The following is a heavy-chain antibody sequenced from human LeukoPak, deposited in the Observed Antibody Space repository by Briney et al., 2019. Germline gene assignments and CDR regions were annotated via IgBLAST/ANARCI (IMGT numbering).Heavy chain of an antibody. V-gene: IGHV4-39*07. D-gene: IGHD3-22*01. CDR2: IYYSGST. CDR3: ARGTEKGYYYDSSGYYSPPDY. CDR1: GGSISSSSYY. Sequence: SETLSLTCTVSGGSISSSSYYWGWIRQPPGKGLEWIGSIYYSGSTYYNPSLKSRVTISVDTSKNQFSLKLSSVTAADTAVNYCARGTEKGYYYDSSGYYSPPDYWGQGTLVTVSS. J-gene: IGHJ4*02.